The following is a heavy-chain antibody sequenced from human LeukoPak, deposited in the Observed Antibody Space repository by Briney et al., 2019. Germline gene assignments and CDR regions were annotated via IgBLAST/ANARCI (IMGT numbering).Heavy chain of an antibody. CDR2: INADSSTI. Sequence: GGSLGLSCAASGFTFSTYNMNWVRQAPGKGLEWISYINADSSTIQYADSVRGRFTTSRDNAKNSLYLQMNSLRAEDTAVYYCVRDNSRGQSLGVIYWGQGSLVTVSS. J-gene: IGHJ4*02. D-gene: IGHD3-22*01. CDR3: VRDNSRGQSLGVIY. V-gene: IGHV3-48*01. CDR1: GFTFSTYN.